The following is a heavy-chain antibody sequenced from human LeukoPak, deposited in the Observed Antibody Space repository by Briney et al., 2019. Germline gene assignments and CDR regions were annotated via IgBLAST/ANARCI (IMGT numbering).Heavy chain of an antibody. CDR2: INPNSGGT. CDR3: ARVKVRFYKPDEHLDY. CDR1: GYTFTGYY. D-gene: IGHD1-14*01. V-gene: IGHV1-2*02. J-gene: IGHJ4*02. Sequence: ASVKVSCKASGYTFTGYYMHWVRQAPGQGLEWMGWINPNSGGTNYAQKFQGRVTMTRDTSISTAYMELSRLRSDDTAAYYCARVKVRFYKPDEHLDYWGQGTLVTVSS.